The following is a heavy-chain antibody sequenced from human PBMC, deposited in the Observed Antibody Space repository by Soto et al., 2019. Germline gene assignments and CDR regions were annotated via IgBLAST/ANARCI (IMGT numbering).Heavy chain of an antibody. CDR2: IKSKTDGGTT. J-gene: IGHJ6*02. CDR1: GFTFSNAR. CDR3: TTDPSYYDILTGYYKGGVYYYYYGMDV. D-gene: IGHD3-9*01. Sequence: GGSLRLSCAASGFTFSNARMSWVRQAPGKGLEWVGRIKSKTDGGTTDYAAPVKGRFTISRDDSKNTLYLQMNSLKTEDTAVYYCTTDPSYYDILTGYYKGGVYYYYYGMDVWGQGTTVTVSS. V-gene: IGHV3-15*01.